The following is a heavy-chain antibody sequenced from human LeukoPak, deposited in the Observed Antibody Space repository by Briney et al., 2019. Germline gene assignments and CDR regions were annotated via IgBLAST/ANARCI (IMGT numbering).Heavy chain of an antibody. V-gene: IGHV3-30-3*01. J-gene: IGHJ4*02. Sequence: GGSLRLSCAASGFTFSSYAMHWVRQAPGKGLEWVAVISYDGSNKYYADSMKGRFTISRDNSKNTLYLQMNSLRAEDTAVYYCARDYIDGGTFADYWGQGTLVTVSS. D-gene: IGHD1-26*01. CDR1: GFTFSSYA. CDR2: ISYDGSNK. CDR3: ARDYIDGGTFADY.